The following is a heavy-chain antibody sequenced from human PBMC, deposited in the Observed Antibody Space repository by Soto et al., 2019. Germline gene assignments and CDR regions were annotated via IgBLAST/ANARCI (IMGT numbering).Heavy chain of an antibody. V-gene: IGHV1-2*02. CDR3: ARSGRRQLGPSLYYYYGMDV. Sequence: ASVKVSCKASGYTFTGYYMHWVRQAPGQGLEWMGWINPNSGGTNYAQRFQGRVTMTRDTSISTAYMELSRLRSDDTAVYYCARSGRRQLGPSLYYYYGMDVWGQGTTVTVSS. D-gene: IGHD6-6*01. CDR1: GYTFTGYY. J-gene: IGHJ6*02. CDR2: INPNSGGT.